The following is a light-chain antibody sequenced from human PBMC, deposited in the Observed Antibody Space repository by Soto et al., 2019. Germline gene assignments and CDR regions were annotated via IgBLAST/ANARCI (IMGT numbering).Light chain of an antibody. CDR2: EVT. V-gene: IGLV2-14*01. J-gene: IGLJ2*01. CDR3: SSYGTMTTLV. Sequence: QSALTQPASVSGSPGQSITISCTGTSSDIGGYNFVSWYQQHPGKAPKLMIYEVTNRPSGISNRFSGSKSGNTASLTISGVQPEDEADYYCSSYGTMTTLVFGGGTKVTVL. CDR1: SSDIGGYNF.